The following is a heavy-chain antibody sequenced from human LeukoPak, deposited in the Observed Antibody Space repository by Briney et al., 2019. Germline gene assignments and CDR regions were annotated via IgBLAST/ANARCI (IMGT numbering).Heavy chain of an antibody. J-gene: IGHJ4*02. CDR1: GFNVSDNY. Sequence: TGGSLRLSCAASGFNVSDNYMSWVRQAPGKGLEWVSIIYDGGSTYYADSVKGRFTISRDISKNTFYLHINSLRVEDTAVYYCARALPASSHTSFDYWGQGTLVTVSS. CDR3: ARALPASSHTSFDY. CDR2: IYDGGST. D-gene: IGHD2-2*01. V-gene: IGHV3-66*01.